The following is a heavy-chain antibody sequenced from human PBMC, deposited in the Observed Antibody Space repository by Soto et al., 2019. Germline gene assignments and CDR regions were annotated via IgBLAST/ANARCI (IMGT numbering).Heavy chain of an antibody. Sequence: SETLSLTCTVSGGSISSYYWSWIRQPPGKGLEWIGYIYYSGSTNYNPSLKSRVTISVDTSKNQFSLKLSSVTAADTAVYYCARDIAAAGFDYWGQGTLVTVSS. J-gene: IGHJ4*02. V-gene: IGHV4-59*01. CDR1: GGSISSYY. CDR3: ARDIAAAGFDY. D-gene: IGHD6-13*01. CDR2: IYYSGST.